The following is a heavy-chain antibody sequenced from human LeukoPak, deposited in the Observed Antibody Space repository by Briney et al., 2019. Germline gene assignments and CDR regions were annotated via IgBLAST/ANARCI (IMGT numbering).Heavy chain of an antibody. D-gene: IGHD6-13*01. J-gene: IGHJ3*02. CDR1: GFTFSSYA. Sequence: PSGGSLRLSCAASGFTFSSYAMHWVRQAPGKGLEYVSAISSNGGSTYYANSVKGRFTISRDNSKNTLYLQMGSLRAEDMAVYYCARKRGPYSSSWSDAFDIWGQGTMVTVSS. CDR3: ARKRGPYSSSWSDAFDI. CDR2: ISSNGGST. V-gene: IGHV3-64*01.